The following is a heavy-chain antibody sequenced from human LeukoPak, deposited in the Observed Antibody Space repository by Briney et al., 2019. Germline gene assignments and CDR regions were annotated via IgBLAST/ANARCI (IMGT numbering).Heavy chain of an antibody. CDR1: GYTLTELS. CDR3: ATAILKISSWYRLALQNWFDP. V-gene: IGHV1-24*01. Sequence: ASVKVSCKVSGYTLTELSMHWVRQAPGKGLEWMGGFDPEDGETIYAQKFQGRVTMTEDTSTDTADMELSSLRSEDTAVYYCATAILKISSWYRLALQNWFDPWGQGTLVTVSS. CDR2: FDPEDGET. D-gene: IGHD6-13*01. J-gene: IGHJ5*02.